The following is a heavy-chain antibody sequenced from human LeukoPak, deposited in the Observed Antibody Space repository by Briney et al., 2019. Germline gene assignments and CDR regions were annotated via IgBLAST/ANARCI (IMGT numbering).Heavy chain of an antibody. CDR2: LSSGGGST. J-gene: IGHJ4*02. Sequence: GGSLRLSCVASGFTFSNDAMSWVRQAPGRGLEWVSGLSSGGGSTYYADSVKGRFTISRDNSKNTLYLQMNSLRAEDTAVYYCAKLNGYSGSWFDYWGQGTLVTVSS. V-gene: IGHV3-23*01. D-gene: IGHD6-13*01. CDR1: GFTFSNDA. CDR3: AKLNGYSGSWFDY.